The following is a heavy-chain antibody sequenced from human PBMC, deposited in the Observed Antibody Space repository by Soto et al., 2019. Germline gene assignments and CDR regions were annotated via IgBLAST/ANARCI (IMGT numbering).Heavy chain of an antibody. Sequence: QVQLVESGGDVVQPGRSLTLSCAASGFTFSGYSMHWVHQAPGKGLEWVAGIADDGSKKYYADFVKGRCTISRDNSNNSLYLQMNSLKTEDTSVYYCAKTTRRGYDQYDFNCWGQGSLVTVSS. D-gene: IGHD5-12*01. CDR2: IADDGSKK. CDR1: GFTFSGYS. J-gene: IGHJ4*02. CDR3: AKTTRRGYDQYDFNC. V-gene: IGHV3-30*18.